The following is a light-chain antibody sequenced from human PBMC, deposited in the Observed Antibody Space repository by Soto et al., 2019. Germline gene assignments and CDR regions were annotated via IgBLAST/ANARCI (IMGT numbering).Light chain of an antibody. Sequence: QSALTQPASVSGSPGQSITISCIGTSSDVGAYNYVSWYQQHPGKAPKLVIYGVSNRPSGVSNRFSGSKSDNTASLTISGLQAEDEADYYCSSYTRTTTLVLFGGGTKLTVL. CDR2: GVS. CDR1: SSDVGAYNY. V-gene: IGLV2-14*01. J-gene: IGLJ3*02. CDR3: SSYTRTTTLVL.